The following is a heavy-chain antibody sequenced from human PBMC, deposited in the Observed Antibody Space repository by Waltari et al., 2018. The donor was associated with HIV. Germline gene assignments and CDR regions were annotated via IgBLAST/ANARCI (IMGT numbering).Heavy chain of an antibody. D-gene: IGHD3-22*01. Sequence: QVQLVQSGAEVKKPGSSVKVSCRASGGIFRIYAITWVRPAPGQGLEWLGGSIRIVGSANYAQKFQGRVTITADESTSTAYMELSSLRSEDTAVYYCAMGHYDDSNGYYSFDFWGQGTLVTVSS. V-gene: IGHV1-69*12. CDR2: SIRIVGSA. CDR1: GGIFRIYA. J-gene: IGHJ4*02. CDR3: AMGHYDDSNGYYSFDF.